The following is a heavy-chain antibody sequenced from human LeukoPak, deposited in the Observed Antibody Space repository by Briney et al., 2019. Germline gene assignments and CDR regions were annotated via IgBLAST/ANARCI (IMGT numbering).Heavy chain of an antibody. CDR2: IYYSGST. J-gene: IGHJ4*02. CDR1: GGSFSGYY. D-gene: IGHD5-12*01. Sequence: SETLSLTCAVYGGSFSGYYWSWIRQPPGKGLEWIGCIYYSGSTNYNPSLKSRVTISVDTSKNQFSLKLSSVTAADTAVYYCARSKDSGYGGRRGRYYFDYWGQGTLVTVSS. CDR3: ARSKDSGYGGRRGRYYFDY. V-gene: IGHV4-59*01.